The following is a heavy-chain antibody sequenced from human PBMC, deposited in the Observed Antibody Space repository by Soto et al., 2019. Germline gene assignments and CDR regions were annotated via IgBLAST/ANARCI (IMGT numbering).Heavy chain of an antibody. V-gene: IGHV1-69*06. CDR2: IIPIFGTA. J-gene: IGHJ5*02. CDR3: ATDGYGSGGSWYTDYWFDP. CDR1: GGTFSSYA. Sequence: ASVKVSCKASGGTFSSYAISWVRQAPGQGLEWMGGIIPIFGTANYAQKFQGKVTITADKSTSTPYMELSSLRSEDTAVYYCATDGYGSGGSWYTDYWFDPWGRGTLVTVSS. D-gene: IGHD2-15*01.